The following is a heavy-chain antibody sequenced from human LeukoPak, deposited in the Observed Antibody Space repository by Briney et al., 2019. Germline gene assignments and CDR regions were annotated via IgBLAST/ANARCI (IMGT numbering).Heavy chain of an antibody. D-gene: IGHD3-10*01. CDR1: GFTFSSYA. CDR3: AKNKLMVRGVTPYYYYGMDV. V-gene: IGHV3-23*01. Sequence: PGGSLRLSCAASGFTFSSYAMSWVRQAPGKGLEWVSAISGSGGSTYYADSVKGRFTISRDNSKNPLYLQMNSLRAEDTAVYYCAKNKLMVRGVTPYYYYGMDVWGQGTTVTVSS. J-gene: IGHJ6*02. CDR2: ISGSGGST.